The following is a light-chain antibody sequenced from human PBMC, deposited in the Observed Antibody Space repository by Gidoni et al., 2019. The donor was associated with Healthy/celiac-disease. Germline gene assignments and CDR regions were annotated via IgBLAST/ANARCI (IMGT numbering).Light chain of an antibody. CDR2: KAY. CDR1: QSISSW. CDR3: QQYNSYSQT. Sequence: DIQMTQSPSTLSASVGDRVTITCRASQSISSWLAWYQQKPGKAPKLLIYKAYSVESGVPSRFSGSGSGTEFTLTISSLQPDDFATYYCQQYNSYSQTFXXXTKVEIK. V-gene: IGKV1-5*03. J-gene: IGKJ1*01.